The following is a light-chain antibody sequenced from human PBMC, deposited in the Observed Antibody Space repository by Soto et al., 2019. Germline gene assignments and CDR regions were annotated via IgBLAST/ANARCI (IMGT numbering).Light chain of an antibody. J-gene: IGKJ4*01. CDR2: WSS. CDR3: QQYYSIPLT. CDR1: QSVLYSSNNKNY. Sequence: DFVMTQPPDSLAVSLGERAAINCKSSQSVLYSSNNKNYLAWYQQKPGQPPKLLIYWSSTRESGVPDRFSGSGSGTDFTLTISSLQAGDVAVYYRQQYYSIPLTFGGGTKVEIK. V-gene: IGKV4-1*01.